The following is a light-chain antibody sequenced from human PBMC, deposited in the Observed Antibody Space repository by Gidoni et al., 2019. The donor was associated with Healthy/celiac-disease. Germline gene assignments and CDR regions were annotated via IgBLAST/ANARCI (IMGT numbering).Light chain of an antibody. CDR1: QSVSSN. Sequence: EIVMTQSPATLSVSQGERATLSCRASQSVSSNLAWYQQKPGQAPRLLIYGASTRATGIPARFSGSGSGTEFTLTISSLQSEDFAVYYCQQYNNWPRIFTFGPGTKVDIK. J-gene: IGKJ3*01. CDR2: GAS. CDR3: QQYNNWPRIFT. V-gene: IGKV3-15*01.